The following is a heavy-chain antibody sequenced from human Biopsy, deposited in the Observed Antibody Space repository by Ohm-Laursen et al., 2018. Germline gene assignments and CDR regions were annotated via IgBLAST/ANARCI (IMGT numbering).Heavy chain of an antibody. Sequence: SLRLSCSASGFSLSDYYMIWIRQAPGKGLEWVSYISSSGRTMYYADSVKGRFTISRDNANKSLYLQMNSLRAEDTAVYYCATTRSFDNWGQGTLVTVSS. D-gene: IGHD5-24*01. CDR3: ATTRSFDN. V-gene: IGHV3-11*01. CDR2: ISSSGRTM. CDR1: GFSLSDYY. J-gene: IGHJ4*02.